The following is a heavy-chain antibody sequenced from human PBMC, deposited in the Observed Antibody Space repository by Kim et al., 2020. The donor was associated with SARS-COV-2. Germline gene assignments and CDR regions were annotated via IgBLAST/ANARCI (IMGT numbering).Heavy chain of an antibody. CDR3: AREAGAVDV. D-gene: IGHD6-19*01. Sequence: GGSLRLSCAASGFSFSSYWMSWVRQAPGKGLEWVGNIRDDGSAKTYVDSVKGRFTISRDNAKNSLYLQMNSLRAEDTAVYYCAREAGAVDVWGQGTTVTVYS. J-gene: IGHJ6*01. CDR2: IRDDGSAK. V-gene: IGHV3-7*01. CDR1: GFSFSSYW.